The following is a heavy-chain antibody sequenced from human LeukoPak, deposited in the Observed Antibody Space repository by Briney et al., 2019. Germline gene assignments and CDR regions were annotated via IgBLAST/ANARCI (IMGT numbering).Heavy chain of an antibody. CDR3: ARAPGIAAAGTHFDF. CDR2: IYYSGSA. CDR1: GGSLSSYY. Sequence: SETLSLTCTVSGGSLSSYYRSWIRQPPGKGLEWIGYIYYSGSAKYNPYLESRVTISVDTSKNQFSLTLSSVTAGHTAVYYCARAPGIAAAGTHFDFWGQGTLVTVSS. J-gene: IGHJ4*02. D-gene: IGHD6-13*01. V-gene: IGHV4-59*01.